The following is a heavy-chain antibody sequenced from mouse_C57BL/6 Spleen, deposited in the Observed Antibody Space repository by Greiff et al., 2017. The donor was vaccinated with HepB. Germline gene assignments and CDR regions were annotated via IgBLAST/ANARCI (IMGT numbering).Heavy chain of an antibody. V-gene: IGHV1-81*01. Sequence: QVQLQQSGAELARPGASVKLSCKASGYTFTSYGISWVKQRTGQGLEWIGEIYPRSGNTYYNEKFKGKATLTADKSSSTAYMELRSLTSEDSAVYFCAREVLYYGSSPYYFDYWGQGTTLTVSS. CDR3: AREVLYYGSSPYYFDY. CDR2: IYPRSGNT. J-gene: IGHJ2*01. D-gene: IGHD1-1*01. CDR1: GYTFTSYG.